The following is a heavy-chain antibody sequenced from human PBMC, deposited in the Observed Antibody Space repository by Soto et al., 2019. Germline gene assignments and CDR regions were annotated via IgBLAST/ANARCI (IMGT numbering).Heavy chain of an antibody. D-gene: IGHD6-13*01. CDR3: ARKLESTGQLSFGYSSSWYHAFDI. CDR2: IYYSGST. V-gene: IGHV4-31*03. CDR1: GGSISSGGYY. J-gene: IGHJ3*02. Sequence: QVQLQESGPGLVKPSQTLSLTCTVSGGSISSGGYYWSWIRQHPGKGLEWIGYIYYSGSTYYNPSLKSRATISVDTSKNQVSLKLSSVTAADTAVYYCARKLESTGQLSFGYSSSWYHAFDIWGQGTMVTVSS.